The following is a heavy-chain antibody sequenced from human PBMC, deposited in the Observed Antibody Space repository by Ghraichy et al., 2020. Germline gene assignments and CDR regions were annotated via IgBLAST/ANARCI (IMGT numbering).Heavy chain of an antibody. V-gene: IGHV3-23*01. CDR3: AKGYCSGGSGYEDYSYNMDV. J-gene: IGHJ6*02. Sequence: GGSLRLSCAASGFTFSSYAMSWVRQAPGKGLEWVSAISGSGGSTYYADSVKGRFTISRDNSKNTLYVQMNSLRAEDTAVYYCAKGYCSGGSGYEDYSYNMDVWGQGTTVTVSS. CDR1: GFTFSSYA. CDR2: ISGSGGST. D-gene: IGHD2-15*01.